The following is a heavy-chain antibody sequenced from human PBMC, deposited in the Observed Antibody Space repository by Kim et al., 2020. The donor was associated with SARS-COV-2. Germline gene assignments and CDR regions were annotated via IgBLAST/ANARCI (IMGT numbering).Heavy chain of an antibody. V-gene: IGHV3-7*01. J-gene: IGHJ4*02. D-gene: IGHD6-13*01. CDR2: GRDQ. Sequence: GRDQSYGDSVKGRFTISRDNAKNSVYLQMNSLRAEDTSVYYCAGGVAGDYWGQGALVTVSS. CDR3: AGGVAGDY.